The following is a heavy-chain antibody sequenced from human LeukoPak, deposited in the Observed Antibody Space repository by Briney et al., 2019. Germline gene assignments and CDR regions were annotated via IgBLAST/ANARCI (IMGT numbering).Heavy chain of an antibody. CDR3: ARAGVAATWARFDP. V-gene: IGHV1-18*01. J-gene: IGHJ5*02. CDR1: GYTFTSYG. CDR2: ISAYNGNT. D-gene: IGHD2-15*01. Sequence: GASVTVSFKASGYTFTSYGISWVRQAPGQRLEWMGWISAYNGNTNYAQKLQGRVTMTTDTSTSTAYMELRSLRSDDTAVYYCARAGVAATWARFDPWGQGTLVTVSS.